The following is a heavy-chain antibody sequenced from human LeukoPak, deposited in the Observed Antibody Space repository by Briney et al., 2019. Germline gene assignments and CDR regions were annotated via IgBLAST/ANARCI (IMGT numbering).Heavy chain of an antibody. Sequence: SETLSLTCTVSGGSISSYYWSWIRQPPGKGLEWNGYIYCSGNTIYNPSLKSRVTISIDTSKNQFSLKLSSVTAADTAVYYCARRRYNYDYWGQGTLVTVSS. CDR3: ARRRYNYDY. CDR1: GGSISSYY. J-gene: IGHJ4*02. V-gene: IGHV4-59*01. CDR2: IYCSGNT. D-gene: IGHD5-18*01.